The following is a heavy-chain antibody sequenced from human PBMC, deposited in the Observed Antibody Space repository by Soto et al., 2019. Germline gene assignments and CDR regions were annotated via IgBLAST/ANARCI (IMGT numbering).Heavy chain of an antibody. CDR2: ISSNGGST. Sequence: EVQLVESGGGLVQPGGSLRLSCAASGFTFSSYAMHWVRQAPGKGLEYVSAISSNGGSTYYANSVKGRFTISRDNSKNTLYLQMGSLRAEDMAVYYCARDLKLGYCSGGSCTDAFDIWGQGTMVTVSS. D-gene: IGHD2-15*01. CDR1: GFTFSSYA. V-gene: IGHV3-64*01. CDR3: ARDLKLGYCSGGSCTDAFDI. J-gene: IGHJ3*02.